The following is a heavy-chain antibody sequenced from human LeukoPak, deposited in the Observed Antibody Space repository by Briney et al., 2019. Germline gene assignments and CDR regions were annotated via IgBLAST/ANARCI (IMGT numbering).Heavy chain of an antibody. J-gene: IGHJ4*02. V-gene: IGHV4-59*08. CDR3: ATDIVATRGIFY. Sequence: WIGYIYFSGSTNYTPSLKSRVTISVDTSKNQFSLKLSSVTAADTAVYYCATDIVATRGIFYWGQGTLVTVSS. D-gene: IGHD5-12*01. CDR2: IYFSGST.